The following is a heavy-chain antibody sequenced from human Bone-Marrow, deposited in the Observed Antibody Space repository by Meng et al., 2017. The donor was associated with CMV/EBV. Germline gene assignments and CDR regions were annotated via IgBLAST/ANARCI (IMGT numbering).Heavy chain of an antibody. J-gene: IGHJ4*02. Sequence: ASVKVSCKASGYTFTNYFVHWVRQAPGQGLEWLGIINPIPGSTIYAQKFQGRVTITADKSTSTAYMELSSLGSEDTAVYYCARVALDSGSLELWYYLDDWGQGTLVTVSS. CDR3: ARVALDSGSLELWYYLDD. V-gene: IGHV1-46*01. CDR1: GYTFTNYF. CDR2: INPIPGST. D-gene: IGHD1-26*01.